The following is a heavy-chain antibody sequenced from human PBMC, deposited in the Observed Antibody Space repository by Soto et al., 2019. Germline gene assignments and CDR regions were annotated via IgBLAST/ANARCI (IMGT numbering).Heavy chain of an antibody. D-gene: IGHD4-17*01. Sequence: SETLSLTCTVSGGSISSSSYYWGWIRQPPGKGLEWIGSIYYSGSTYYNPSLKSRVTISVDTSKNQFSLKLSSVTAADTAVYYCARDVQAMTTVGAFDIWGQGTMVTVSS. CDR1: GGSISSSSYY. J-gene: IGHJ3*02. CDR2: IYYSGST. V-gene: IGHV4-39*02. CDR3: ARDVQAMTTVGAFDI.